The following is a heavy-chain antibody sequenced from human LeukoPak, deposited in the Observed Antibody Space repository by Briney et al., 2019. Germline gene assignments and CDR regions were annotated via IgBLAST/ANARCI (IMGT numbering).Heavy chain of an antibody. CDR3: ARAGAYSGYVHFDY. J-gene: IGHJ4*02. D-gene: IGHD5-12*01. CDR1: GYTFTGYY. CDR2: INPNSGGT. Sequence: ASVKVSCKASGYTFTGYYMHWVRQAPGQGLEWMGWINPNSGGTNYAQKFQGWVTMARDTSISTAYMELSRLRSDDTAVYYCARAGAYSGYVHFDYWGQGTLVTVSS. V-gene: IGHV1-2*04.